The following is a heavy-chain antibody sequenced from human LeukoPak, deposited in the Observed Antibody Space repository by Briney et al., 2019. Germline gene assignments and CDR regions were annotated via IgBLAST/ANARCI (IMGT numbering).Heavy chain of an antibody. V-gene: IGHV3-23*01. Sequence: GGSLRLSCAASGFPFSSYAMSWVRQAPGKGLEWVSAISGSGDAIYYADPVKGRFTISRDNSKNTLFLQMNSLRAEDTAVYYCARGYGGNDYWGQGTLVTVSS. J-gene: IGHJ4*02. CDR1: GFPFSSYA. CDR3: ARGYGGNDY. D-gene: IGHD4-23*01. CDR2: ISGSGDAI.